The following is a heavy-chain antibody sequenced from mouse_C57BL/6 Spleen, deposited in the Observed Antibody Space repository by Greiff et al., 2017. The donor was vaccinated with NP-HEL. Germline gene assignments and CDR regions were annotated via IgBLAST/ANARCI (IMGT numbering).Heavy chain of an antibody. D-gene: IGHD1-1*01. Sequence: VQLQQPVAELVRPGASVKLSCTASGFNIKNTYMHWVKQRPEQGLEWIGRIDPANGNTKYAPKFQGKATITADTSSNTAYLQLSSLTSEDTAIYYCAVGYYGSSYGLVYFDNWGKGTTLTVSS. CDR3: AVGYYGSSYGLVYFDN. J-gene: IGHJ2*01. CDR2: IDPANGNT. CDR1: GFNIKNTY. V-gene: IGHV14-3*01.